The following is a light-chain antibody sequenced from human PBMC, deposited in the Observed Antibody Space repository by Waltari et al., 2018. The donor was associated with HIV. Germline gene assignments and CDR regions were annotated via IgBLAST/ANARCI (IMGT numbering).Light chain of an antibody. CDR1: SHSVSTSYY. V-gene: IGLV8-61*01. J-gene: IGLJ2*01. Sequence: TVVTRVPSVSVSTGGTVTLTCGLSSHSVSTSYYPIWYQQTPGQAPRTLIYSTNTRSSGVPDRFSGSSLGNKAALTITGAQADDESDYYCVLYMGSGIVVFGGGTKLTVL. CDR2: STN. CDR3: VLYMGSGIVV.